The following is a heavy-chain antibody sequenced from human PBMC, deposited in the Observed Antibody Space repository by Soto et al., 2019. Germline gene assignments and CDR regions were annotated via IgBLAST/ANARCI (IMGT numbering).Heavy chain of an antibody. CDR2: ISQDGAIA. J-gene: IGHJ4*02. D-gene: IGHD1-1*01. V-gene: IGHV3-74*01. CDR1: GFAFGSYW. CDR3: LRDQRHWNEFADQ. Sequence: VQLVESGGGLVQPGGSLRLSCAASGFAFGSYWMHWVRQAPGKGLVWVSRISQDGAIATQADSVKGRFTISRDNAKNTLFLQMSSLRAEDTAVYYCLRDQRHWNEFADQWGQGTLVTVSS.